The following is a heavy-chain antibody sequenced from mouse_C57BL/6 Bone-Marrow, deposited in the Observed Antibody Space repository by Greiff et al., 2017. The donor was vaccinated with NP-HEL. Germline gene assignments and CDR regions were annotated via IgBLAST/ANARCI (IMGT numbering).Heavy chain of an antibody. V-gene: IGHV1-69*01. Sequence: QVQLQQPGAELVMPGASVKLSCKASGYTFTSYWMHWVKQRPGQGLEWIGEIDPSDSYTNYNQKFKGKSTLTVDKSSSTAYMQLSSLTSEDSAVYYCARWACYYPFAYWGQGTLVSVSA. CDR2: IDPSDSYT. CDR3: ARWACYYPFAY. J-gene: IGHJ3*01. D-gene: IGHD2-3*01. CDR1: GYTFTSYW.